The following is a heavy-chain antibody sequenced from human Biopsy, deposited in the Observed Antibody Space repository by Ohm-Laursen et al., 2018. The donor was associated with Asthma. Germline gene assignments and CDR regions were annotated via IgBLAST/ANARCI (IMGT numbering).Heavy chain of an antibody. CDR1: GYTFNSAG. CDR3: ARAVDYSHYYGMDV. CDR2: ISVYNGNT. D-gene: IGHD3-10*01. V-gene: IGHV1-18*01. J-gene: IGHJ6*02. Sequence: SVKVSCNASGYTFNSAGITWVRQAPGQGLEWMGWISVYNGNTKVAQKLQDRVTMITDTSTSTAYMELRSLRSDDTAVYFCARAVDYSHYYGMDVWGQGTTVTVS.